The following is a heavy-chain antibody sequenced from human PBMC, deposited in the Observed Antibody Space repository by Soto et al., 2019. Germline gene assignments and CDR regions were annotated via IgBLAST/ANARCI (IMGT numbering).Heavy chain of an antibody. Sequence: ESGGGVVPPGWSLRLSCVTSGFTFSDYAMHWVRQAPGKGLEWVAVIRPDGSNRYYADSVKGRFTISRDISKNTLYLQMSSLRADDTAVYFCARVGRPQHLLTGFDNWGQGTLVTVSS. V-gene: IGHV3-33*01. CDR2: IRPDGSNR. J-gene: IGHJ5*02. D-gene: IGHD3-16*01. CDR1: GFTFSDYA. CDR3: ARVGRPQHLLTGFDN.